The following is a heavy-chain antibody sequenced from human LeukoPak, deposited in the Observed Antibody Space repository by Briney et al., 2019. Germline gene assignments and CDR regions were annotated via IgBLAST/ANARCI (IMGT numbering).Heavy chain of an antibody. CDR2: IYYSGST. CDR1: GGSISSSSYY. V-gene: IGHV4-39*01. J-gene: IGHJ4*02. D-gene: IGHD6-13*01. CDR3: ARHGGSSWFPDF. Sequence: SETLSLTCTVSGGSISSSSYYWGWIRQPPGKGLEWIGSIYYSGSTYYNPSLKSRVIISVDTSKNQFSLKLSSVTAADTTVYYCARHGGSSWFPDFWGQGTLVTVSS.